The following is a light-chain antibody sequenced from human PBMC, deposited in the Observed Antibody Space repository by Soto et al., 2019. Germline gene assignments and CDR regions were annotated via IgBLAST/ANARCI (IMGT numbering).Light chain of an antibody. CDR3: SSSTSTTTLL. V-gene: IGLV2-14*03. CDR1: SSDVGGYNY. Sequence: QSVLTQPASVSGSPGQSITISCTGTSSDVGGYNYVSWYLQHPNKAPKLMIYDVSIRPSGISNRFSGSKSGNTASLTISGLQAEDEADYYCSSSTSTTTLLFGGGTKLTVL. J-gene: IGLJ2*01. CDR2: DVS.